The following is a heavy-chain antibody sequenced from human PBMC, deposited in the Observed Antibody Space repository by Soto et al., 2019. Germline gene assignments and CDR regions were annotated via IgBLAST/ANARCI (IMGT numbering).Heavy chain of an antibody. CDR2: INPNSGGT. V-gene: IGHV1-2*02. Sequence: QVQLVQSGAEVKKPGASVKVSCKASGYTFTGYYMHWVRQAPGQGLEWMGWINPNSGGTNYAQKFQGRVTMTRDTSISTAYMELSRLRSDDTAVYYCARERADYGDYVGYWFDPWGQGTLVTVSS. CDR1: GYTFTGYY. J-gene: IGHJ5*02. D-gene: IGHD4-17*01. CDR3: ARERADYGDYVGYWFDP.